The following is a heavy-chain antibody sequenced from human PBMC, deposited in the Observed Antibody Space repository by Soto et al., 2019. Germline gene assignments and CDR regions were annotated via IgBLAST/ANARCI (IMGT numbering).Heavy chain of an antibody. CDR1: GDSMSGYY. D-gene: IGHD3-22*01. Sequence: ETLSLTCTVSGDSMSGYYWTWFRQPPGKGLEWIGYIYYTGSTKYNPSLKSRFTISRDNAKNSLYLQMNSLRAEDTAVYYCARDYYDSSGYLAPLDYWGQGTLVTVS. J-gene: IGHJ4*02. CDR3: ARDYYDSSGYLAPLDY. V-gene: IGHV4-59*12. CDR2: IYYTGST.